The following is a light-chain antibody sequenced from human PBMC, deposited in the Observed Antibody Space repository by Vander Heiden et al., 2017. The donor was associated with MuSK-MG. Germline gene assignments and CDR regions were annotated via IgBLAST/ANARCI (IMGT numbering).Light chain of an antibody. CDR1: TSNIASNS. CDR2: ADD. Sequence: QSVLIQPPSASGTPGQRVTISCSGRTSNIASNSVNWYRQCPGAAPKLLIYADDRRPSGVPDRFAGSKSGTSASLAISGLQSDDEAEYHCAVWDDSLNGPVFGGGTKLTVL. CDR3: AVWDDSLNGPV. J-gene: IGLJ3*02. V-gene: IGLV1-44*01.